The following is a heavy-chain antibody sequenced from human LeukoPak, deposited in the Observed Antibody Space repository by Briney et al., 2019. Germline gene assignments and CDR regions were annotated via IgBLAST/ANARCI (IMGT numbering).Heavy chain of an antibody. J-gene: IGHJ4*02. Sequence: SETLSLTCTVSGGSISSSSYYWGWIRQPPGKGLEWIGSIYYSGSTYYNPSLKSRVTISVDTSKNQFSLKLSSVTAADTAVYYCARGEGYSSSRLAFDYWGQGTLVTVSS. CDR1: GGSISSSSYY. CDR3: ARGEGYSSSRLAFDY. V-gene: IGHV4-39*07. D-gene: IGHD6-6*01. CDR2: IYYSGST.